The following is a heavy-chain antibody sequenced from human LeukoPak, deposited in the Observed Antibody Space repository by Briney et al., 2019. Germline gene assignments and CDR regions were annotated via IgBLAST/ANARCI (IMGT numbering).Heavy chain of an antibody. CDR2: IYSGGST. CDR3: ARTREPTYYFDY. CDR1: GFTVSSNY. V-gene: IGHV3-53*01. Sequence: PGGSLRLSCAASGFTVSSNYMSWVRQAPGKGLEWVSVIYSGGSTYYADSVKGRFTISRDNSKNTLYLQMNSLRAEDTAVYYCARTREPTYYFDYWGQGTLVTVSS. J-gene: IGHJ4*02. D-gene: IGHD1-26*01.